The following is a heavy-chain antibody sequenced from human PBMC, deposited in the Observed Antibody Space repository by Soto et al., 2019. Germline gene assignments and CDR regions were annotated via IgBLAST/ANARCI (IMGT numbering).Heavy chain of an antibody. CDR3: AKDNTNCDILTGYMDV. CDR2: ISGSGGST. J-gene: IGHJ6*03. Sequence: GGSLRLSCAASGFTFSSYAMSWVRQAPGKGLEWVSAISGSGGSTYYADSVKGRFTISRDNSKNTLYLQMNSLRAEDTAVYYCAKDNTNCDILTGYMDVWGKGTTVTVSS. CDR1: GFTFSSYA. V-gene: IGHV3-23*01. D-gene: IGHD3-9*01.